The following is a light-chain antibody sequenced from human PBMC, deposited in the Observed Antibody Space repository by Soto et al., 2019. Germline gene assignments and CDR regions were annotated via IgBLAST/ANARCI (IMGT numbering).Light chain of an antibody. V-gene: IGKV3-15*01. Sequence: EIVMTQSPAPLSVSPGERPTLSCRVSQSVTSNFAWYQQTPGQAPRLLIYAASTRATGTPARFSGSGSGTEFTLTISSLQSEDFAVYYCQQYNNRPVFGQGTQVDIK. CDR3: QQYNNRPV. J-gene: IGKJ1*01. CDR1: QSVTSN. CDR2: AAS.